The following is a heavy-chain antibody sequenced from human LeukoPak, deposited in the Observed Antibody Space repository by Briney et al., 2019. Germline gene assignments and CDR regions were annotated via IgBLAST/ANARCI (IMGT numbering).Heavy chain of an antibody. V-gene: IGHV4-61*02. Sequence: SQTLSLTCTVSGGSISSGSYYWSWIRQPAGKGLEWIGRIFTSGATDYNPSLLSRVTMSVDTSKNQFSLKLSSLTAADTAVYYCARDRSNPANYYYYYMDLWGKGIPVTVSS. CDR2: IFTSGAT. CDR3: ARDRSNPANYYYYYMDL. J-gene: IGHJ6*03. CDR1: GGSISSGSYY.